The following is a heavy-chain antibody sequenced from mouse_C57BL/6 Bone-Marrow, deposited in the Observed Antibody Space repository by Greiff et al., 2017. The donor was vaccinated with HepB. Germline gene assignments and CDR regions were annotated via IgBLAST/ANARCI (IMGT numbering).Heavy chain of an antibody. V-gene: IGHV1-64*01. CDR3: ARVPAVVARNFDY. CDR1: GYTFTSYW. D-gene: IGHD1-1*01. J-gene: IGHJ2*01. CDR2: IHPNSGST. Sequence: QVQLQQPGAELVKPGASVKLSCKASGYTFTSYWMHWVKQRPGQGLEWIGMIHPNSGSTNYNEKFKSKATLTVDKSSSTAYMQLSSLTSKDSAVYYCARVPAVVARNFDYWGQGTTLTVSS.